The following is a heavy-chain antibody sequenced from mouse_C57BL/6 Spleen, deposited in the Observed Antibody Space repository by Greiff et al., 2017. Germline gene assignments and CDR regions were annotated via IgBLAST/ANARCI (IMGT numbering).Heavy chain of an antibody. D-gene: IGHD1-1*01. CDR3: ARGTYGSSPYWYFDV. Sequence: QVQLQQPGTELVKPGASVKLSCKASGYTFTSYWMHWVKQRPGQGLEWIGNINPSNGGTNYNEKFKSKATLTVDKSSSTAYMQLSSLTSEDSAVYYCARGTYGSSPYWYFDVWGTGTTVTVSS. J-gene: IGHJ1*03. CDR2: INPSNGGT. CDR1: GYTFTSYW. V-gene: IGHV1-53*01.